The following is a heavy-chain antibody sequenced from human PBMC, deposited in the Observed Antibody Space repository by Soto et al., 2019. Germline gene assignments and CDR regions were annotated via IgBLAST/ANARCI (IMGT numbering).Heavy chain of an antibody. J-gene: IGHJ6*02. D-gene: IGHD2-2*01. V-gene: IGHV3-30*18. CDR1: RFTFSTYG. Sequence: PGGSLRLSCEASRFTFSTYGMHWVRQAPGKGLEWVAAMSHDGSHKYYGGSVKGRFTISRDNSKNTLYLEMDSLRPEDTAVYFCAKEGRGSSTSCSRCYGLDVWGQGTPVTVSS. CDR2: MSHDGSHK. CDR3: AKEGRGSSTSCSRCYGLDV.